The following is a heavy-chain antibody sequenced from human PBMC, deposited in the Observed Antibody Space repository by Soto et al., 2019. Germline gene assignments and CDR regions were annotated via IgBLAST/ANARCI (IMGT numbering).Heavy chain of an antibody. V-gene: IGHV3-9*01. CDR1: GFSFRNYA. D-gene: IGHD4-4*01. J-gene: IGHJ4*02. Sequence: PGGSLRLSCAASGFSFRNYAMHWVRRVPGKGLEWDSGISWHSGTIGYADSVRGRFTISRDNAKNSLYLQMNSLRPEDTALYYCVKEKLYSNYEYYFDSWGQGTLVTVSS. CDR3: VKEKLYSNYEYYFDS. CDR2: ISWHSGTI.